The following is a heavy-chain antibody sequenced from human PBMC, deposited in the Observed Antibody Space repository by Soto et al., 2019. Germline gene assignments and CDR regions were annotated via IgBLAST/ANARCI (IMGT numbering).Heavy chain of an antibody. CDR2: IYWNDDK. D-gene: IGHD3-10*01. Sequence: QITLKESGPTLVKPTQTLTLTCTFSGFSLSTSGVGVGWIRQPPGKALEWLALIYWNDDKRYSPSLKSRLTITKDTSKKQVVLKMTNMDPVDTATYYCARHYYGSGSYYNLVDYWGQGTLVTVSS. V-gene: IGHV2-5*01. J-gene: IGHJ4*02. CDR3: ARHYYGSGSYYNLVDY. CDR1: GFSLSTSGVG.